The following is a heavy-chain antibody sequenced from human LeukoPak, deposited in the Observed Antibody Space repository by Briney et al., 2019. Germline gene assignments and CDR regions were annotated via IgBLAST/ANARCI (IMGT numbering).Heavy chain of an antibody. CDR3: ARGAVAGRRFDY. D-gene: IGHD6-19*01. V-gene: IGHV1-46*01. CDR2: INPSGGTT. Sequence: ASVKVSCKPSGYTFTSYYVHWVRQAPGQGVEWMGIINPSGGTTSYAQKFQGRVTMTRDTSTSTVYMELSSLSSDDTAVYYCARGAVAGRRFDYWGQGTLVTVSS. J-gene: IGHJ4*02. CDR1: GYTFTSYY.